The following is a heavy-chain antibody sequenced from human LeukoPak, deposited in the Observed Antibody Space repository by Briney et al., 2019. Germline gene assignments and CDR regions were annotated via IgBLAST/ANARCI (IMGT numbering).Heavy chain of an antibody. CDR1: GYSFTNYW. D-gene: IGHD2-8*01. Sequence: GESLKISCKGSGYSFTNYWIGWVRQMPGKGLEWMGIIYPGDSDTRYSPSFQGQVTISADKSITTAYLQWSSLKASDTAMYYCARWYGTNTRGYYFDSWGQGTLVTVSS. V-gene: IGHV5-51*01. CDR3: ARWYGTNTRGYYFDS. CDR2: IYPGDSDT. J-gene: IGHJ4*02.